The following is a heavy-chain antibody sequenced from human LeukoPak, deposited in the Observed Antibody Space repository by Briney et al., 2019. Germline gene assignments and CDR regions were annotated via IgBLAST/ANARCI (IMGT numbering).Heavy chain of an antibody. Sequence: PSETLSLTCTVSGYSISSGYYWGWIRQPPGKGLEWIGSIYHSGTTYYNPSLKSRVTISADTSKNQFSLKLSSVTAADTAVYYCARDGGYGGYDDYWGQGTLVTVSS. V-gene: IGHV4-38-2*02. J-gene: IGHJ4*02. CDR2: IYHSGTT. CDR3: ARDGGYGGYDDY. CDR1: GYSISSGYY. D-gene: IGHD5-12*01.